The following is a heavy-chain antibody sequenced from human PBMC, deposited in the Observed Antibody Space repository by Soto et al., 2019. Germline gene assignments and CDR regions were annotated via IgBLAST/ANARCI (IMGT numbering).Heavy chain of an antibody. J-gene: IGHJ4*02. CDR2: IYYSGST. D-gene: IGHD2-21*02. V-gene: IGHV4-39*01. CDR1: GGSISSSSYY. CDR3: ARSGYCGGDCYIRV. Sequence: SETLSLTCTVSGGSISSSSYYWGWIRQPPGKGLEWIGSIYYSGSTYYNPSLKSRVTISVDTSKNQFSLKLSSVTAADTAVYYCARSGYCGGDCYIRVWGQGTLVTVSS.